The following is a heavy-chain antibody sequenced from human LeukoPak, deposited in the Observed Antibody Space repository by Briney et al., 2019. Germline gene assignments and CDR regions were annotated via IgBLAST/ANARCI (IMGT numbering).Heavy chain of an antibody. V-gene: IGHV3-23*01. D-gene: IGHD6-19*01. CDR2: ISGSGGST. J-gene: IGHJ4*02. CDR1: GFTFSSYS. Sequence: GGSLRLSCAASGFTFSSYSMNWVRQAPGKGLEWVSPISGSGGSTYYADSVKGRFTISRDNSKNTLYLQMNSLRAEDTAVYYCAKDRRGVAVAVHFDYWGQGTLVTVSS. CDR3: AKDRRGVAVAVHFDY.